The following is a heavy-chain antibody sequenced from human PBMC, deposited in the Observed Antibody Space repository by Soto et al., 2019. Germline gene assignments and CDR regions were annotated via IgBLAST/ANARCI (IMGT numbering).Heavy chain of an antibody. Sequence: ASETLSLTCTVSGGSISSGDYYWSWIRQPPGKGLEWIGYIYYSGSTYYNPSLKSRVTISVDTSKNQFSLKLSSVTAADTAVYYCARDSVGQYCSSTSCQEGWFDPWGQGTLVTVSS. CDR3: ARDSVGQYCSSTSCQEGWFDP. CDR1: GGSISSGDYY. D-gene: IGHD2-2*01. J-gene: IGHJ5*02. CDR2: IYYSGST. V-gene: IGHV4-30-4*01.